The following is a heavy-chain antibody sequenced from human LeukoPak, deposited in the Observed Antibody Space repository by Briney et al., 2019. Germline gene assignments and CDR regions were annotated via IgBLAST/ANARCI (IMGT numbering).Heavy chain of an antibody. CDR2: ISWNSGSI. D-gene: IGHD4/OR15-4a*01. CDR3: AKDIYGAWSAPGDY. J-gene: IGHJ4*02. Sequence: GGSLRLSCAASGFTFDDHAMHWVRQAPGKGLEWVSGISWNSGSIGYADSVKGRFTISRDNAKNSLYLQMNSLRAEDTALYYCAKDIYGAWSAPGDYWGQGTLVTVSS. CDR1: GFTFDDHA. V-gene: IGHV3-9*01.